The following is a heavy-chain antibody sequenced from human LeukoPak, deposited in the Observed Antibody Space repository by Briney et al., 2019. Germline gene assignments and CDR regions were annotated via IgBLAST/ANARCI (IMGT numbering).Heavy chain of an antibody. D-gene: IGHD3-9*01. CDR1: GFTFSSYS. CDR2: ISSSSSYI. J-gene: IGHJ4*02. CDR3: AKEGDILTGYYRSLGY. Sequence: GGSLRLSCAASGFTFSSYSMNWVRQAPGKGLEWVSSISSSSSYIYYADSVKGRFTISRDNAKNSLYLQMNSLRAGDTAVYYCAKEGDILTGYYRSLGYWGQGTLVTVSS. V-gene: IGHV3-21*04.